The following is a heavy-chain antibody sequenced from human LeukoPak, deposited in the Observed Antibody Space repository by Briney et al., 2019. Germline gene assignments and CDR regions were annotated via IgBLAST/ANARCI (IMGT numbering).Heavy chain of an antibody. CDR2: ISSGSTYI. V-gene: IGHV3-21*01. J-gene: IGHJ4*02. Sequence: GGSLRLSCAASGFTFSRNSMNWVRQAPGKGLEWVSSISSGSTYICYADSVKGRFTISRDNAKNSLYLQMNSLRADDTALYYCARDADSGYYYIDYWAGEPWSPSPQ. D-gene: IGHD3-10*01. CDR1: GFTFSRNS. CDR3: ARDADSGYYYIDY.